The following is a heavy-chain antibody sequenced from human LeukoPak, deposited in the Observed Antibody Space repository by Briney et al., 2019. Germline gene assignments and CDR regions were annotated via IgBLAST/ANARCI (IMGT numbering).Heavy chain of an antibody. CDR2: ISGSGGST. CDR1: GLRFSTYA. V-gene: IGHV3-23*01. Sequence: PGGSLRLSCTVSGLRFSTYAMIWVRQAPGKGLDWVSSISGSGGSTYYADSVKCRFTVSRDNSKNTVYLELNSLRAEDRAIYVCAKGGQNFDFWRFDYWGQGTLVTVSS. J-gene: IGHJ4*02. CDR3: AKGGQNFDFWRFDY. D-gene: IGHD3-3*01.